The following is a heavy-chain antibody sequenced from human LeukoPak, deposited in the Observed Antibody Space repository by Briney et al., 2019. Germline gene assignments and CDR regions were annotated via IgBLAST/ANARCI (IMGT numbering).Heavy chain of an antibody. J-gene: IGHJ4*02. V-gene: IGHV4-59*08. CDR2: VYYDGST. CDR1: RDSIRSYH. D-gene: IGHD2-15*01. CDR3: ATYTRHCSGATCYSIDY. Sequence: SETLSLTCTVSRDSIRSYHWTWIRQPPGRGLEWIGYVYYDGSTNYNPSFRSRVTISLDASNNQFSLKLSSVTAADTATYYCATYTRHCSGATCYSIDYWGQGTLVTVSS.